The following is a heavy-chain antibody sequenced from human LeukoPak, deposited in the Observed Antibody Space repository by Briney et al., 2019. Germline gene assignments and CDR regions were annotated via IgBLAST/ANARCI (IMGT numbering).Heavy chain of an antibody. CDR3: AIRLSGYETAFDI. D-gene: IGHD5-12*01. CDR1: GYSFTTYW. CDR2: IDPSDSYT. J-gene: IGHJ3*02. V-gene: IGHV5-10-1*01. Sequence: GESLKISCKGSGYSFTTYWISWVRQMPGKGLEWMGRIDPSDSYTNYSPSFQGHVTISADKSISTAYLQWSSLKASDTAIYYCAIRLSGYETAFDIWGQGTMVTVSS.